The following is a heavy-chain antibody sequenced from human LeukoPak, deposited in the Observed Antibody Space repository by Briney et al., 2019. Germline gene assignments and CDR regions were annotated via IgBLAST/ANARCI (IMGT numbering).Heavy chain of an antibody. CDR2: IKQDGTER. V-gene: IGHV3-7*01. Sequence: PGGSLRLSCAASGFTFTTYWMSWVRQAPGKGLEWVANIKQDGTERYYVDSVKGRFTISRDNAKNSLYLQMNSLRAEDTAVYYCARVRFGELFSDYWGQGTLVTVSS. J-gene: IGHJ4*02. D-gene: IGHD3-10*01. CDR3: ARVRFGELFSDY. CDR1: GFTFTTYW.